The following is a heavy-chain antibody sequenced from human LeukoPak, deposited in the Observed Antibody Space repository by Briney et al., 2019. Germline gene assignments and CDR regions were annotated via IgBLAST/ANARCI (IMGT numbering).Heavy chain of an antibody. CDR3: ASPRLGSRSSTRIYGMDV. J-gene: IGHJ6*02. CDR1: GYTLTELS. Sequence: ASVKVSCKVSGYTLTELSMHWARQAPGQGLKWMGIINPRGGSTSYAQKFQGRVTMTRDTSTSTVYMELSSLRSEDTAVYYCASPRLGSRSSTRIYGMDVWGQGTTVTVSS. D-gene: IGHD2-2*01. CDR2: INPRGGST. V-gene: IGHV1-46*01.